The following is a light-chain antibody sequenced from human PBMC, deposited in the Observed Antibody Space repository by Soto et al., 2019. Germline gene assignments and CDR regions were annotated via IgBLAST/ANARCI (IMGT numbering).Light chain of an antibody. V-gene: IGLV2-14*01. CDR1: SSDVGGYNY. CDR3: SSYANYNVV. Sequence: QSALTQPASVSGSPGQSITISCTGTSSDVGGYNYVSWYQQHPGKAPKLVIYEVSNRPSGVSYRFSGSKSGNTASLTISGLQAEDEADYYCSSYANYNVVFGVGTKLTVL. CDR2: EVS. J-gene: IGLJ2*01.